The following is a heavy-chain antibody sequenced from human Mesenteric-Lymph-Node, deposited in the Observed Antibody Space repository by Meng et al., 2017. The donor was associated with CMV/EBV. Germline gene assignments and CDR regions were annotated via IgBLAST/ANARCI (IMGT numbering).Heavy chain of an antibody. Sequence: ASVKVSCKASGDTFTAYYTHWVRQAPGQGLEWMGWINPNSGGTNYAQKFQGRVTMTRDTSISTAYMELSRLRSDDTAVYYCARDQEAVAGTDYWGQGTLVTVSS. D-gene: IGHD6-19*01. CDR2: INPNSGGT. V-gene: IGHV1-2*02. J-gene: IGHJ4*02. CDR3: ARDQEAVAGTDY. CDR1: GDTFTAYY.